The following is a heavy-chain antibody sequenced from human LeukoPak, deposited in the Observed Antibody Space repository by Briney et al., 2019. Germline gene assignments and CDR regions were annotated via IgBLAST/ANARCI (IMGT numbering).Heavy chain of an antibody. D-gene: IGHD7-27*01. J-gene: IGHJ4*02. CDR2: IQDDGSEE. Sequence: PGGSLRLSCAASGFNFNNYWMSWLRQAPGKGLEWVANIQDDGSEEYYVDSVKGRFTIVRDNAYNSLYLQMNSLRAEDTAVYYCARDKMTGDSYFDYWGQGILVTVSS. CDR1: GFNFNNYW. V-gene: IGHV3-7*01. CDR3: ARDKMTGDSYFDY.